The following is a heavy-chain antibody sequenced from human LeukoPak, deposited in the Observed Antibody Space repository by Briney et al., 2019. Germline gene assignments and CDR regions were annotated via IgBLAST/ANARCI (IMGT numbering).Heavy chain of an antibody. D-gene: IGHD2-15*01. J-gene: IGHJ4*02. V-gene: IGHV3-23*01. CDR3: AKALVVAVDASRAFDN. Sequence: GGSLRLSCAASGFTFSSYAMTWVRQAPGKGLEWVSGISGRAASTYYADSVKGWFTISRDNSKNMLYLHMNSLRGEDTAIYYCAKALVVAVDASRAFDNWGQGTLVTVSS. CDR1: GFTFSSYA. CDR2: ISGRAAST.